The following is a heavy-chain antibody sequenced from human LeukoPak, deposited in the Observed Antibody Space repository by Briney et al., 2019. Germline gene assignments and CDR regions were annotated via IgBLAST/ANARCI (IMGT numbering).Heavy chain of an antibody. CDR1: GGSISSYY. V-gene: IGHV4-59*08. CDR3: ARQTTYYNDAFDI. CDR2: TYYSGST. J-gene: IGHJ3*02. Sequence: SETLSLTCTVSGGSISSYYWSWIRQPPGKGLEWIGYTYYSGSTNYNPSLKSRVTISVDTSKNQFSLKLSSVTAADTAVYYCARQTTYYNDAFDIWGQGTMVTVSS. D-gene: IGHD3-10*01.